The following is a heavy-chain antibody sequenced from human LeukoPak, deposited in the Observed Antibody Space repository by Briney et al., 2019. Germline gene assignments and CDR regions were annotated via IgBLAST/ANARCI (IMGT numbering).Heavy chain of an antibody. V-gene: IGHV1-18*01. Sequence: ALVKVSCKASGYTFTSYGISWVRQAPGQGLEWMGWISAYNGNTNYAQKLQGRVTMTTDTSTSTAYMELRSLRSDDTAVYYCARDLRATYYYDSSSTAFDYWGQGTLVTVSS. CDR3: ARDLRATYYYDSSSTAFDY. CDR1: GYTFTSYG. J-gene: IGHJ4*02. CDR2: ISAYNGNT. D-gene: IGHD3-22*01.